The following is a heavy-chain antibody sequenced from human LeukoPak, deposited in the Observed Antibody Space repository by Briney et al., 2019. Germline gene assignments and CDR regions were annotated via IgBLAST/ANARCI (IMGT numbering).Heavy chain of an antibody. CDR2: INHSGST. V-gene: IGHV4-34*01. CDR3: ARAGSGSYYRPPSFSFKYYYYYMDV. Sequence: SETLSLTCAVYGGSFSGYYWSWIRQPPGKGLEWIGEINHSGSTNYNPSLKSRVTISVDTSKNQFSLKLSSVTAADTAVYYCARAGSGSYYRPPSFSFKYYYYYMDVWGKGTTVTVSS. J-gene: IGHJ6*03. D-gene: IGHD3-10*01. CDR1: GGSFSGYY.